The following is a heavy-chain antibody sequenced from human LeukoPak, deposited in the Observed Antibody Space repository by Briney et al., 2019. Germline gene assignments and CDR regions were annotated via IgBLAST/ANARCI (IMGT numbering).Heavy chain of an antibody. J-gene: IGHJ4*02. CDR2: IKQDGSEK. V-gene: IGHV3-7*01. CDR3: ARDHPYDFWSGYYDRHYFDY. D-gene: IGHD3-3*01. Sequence: GGSLRLSCAASGFTFSSYWMSWVRQAPGKGLEWVANIKQDGSEKYYVDSVKGRFTISRDNAKNSLYLQMNSLRAEDTAVYYCARDHPYDFWSGYYDRHYFDYWGQGTLVTVSS. CDR1: GFTFSSYW.